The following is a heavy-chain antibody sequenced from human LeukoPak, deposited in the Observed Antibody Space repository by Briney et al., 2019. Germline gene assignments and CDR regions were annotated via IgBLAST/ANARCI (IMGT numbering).Heavy chain of an antibody. CDR1: GFTFSSYA. Sequence: GGSLRLSCAASGFTFSSYAMSWVRQAPGKGLEWVSAISGSGGSTYYADFVKGRFTISRDNSKNTLYLQMNSLRAEDTAVYYCAKDHGDYESYYFDYWGQGTLVTVSS. V-gene: IGHV3-23*01. J-gene: IGHJ4*02. CDR3: AKDHGDYESYYFDY. CDR2: ISGSGGST. D-gene: IGHD4-17*01.